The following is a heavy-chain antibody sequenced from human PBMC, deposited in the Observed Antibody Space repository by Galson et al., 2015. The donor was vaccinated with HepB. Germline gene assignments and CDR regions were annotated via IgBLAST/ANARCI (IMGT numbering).Heavy chain of an antibody. CDR2: ISSSSSYT. V-gene: IGHV3-11*06. CDR3: ARDPYYYGSGTYGLNYGMDV. Sequence: SLRLSCAASGFTFSDYYMSWMRQAPGKGLEWVSYISSSSSYTNYADSVKGRFTISRDNAKNSLYLQMNSLRAEDTAVYYCARDPYYYGSGTYGLNYGMDVWGQGTTVTVSS. D-gene: IGHD3-10*01. CDR1: GFTFSDYY. J-gene: IGHJ6*02.